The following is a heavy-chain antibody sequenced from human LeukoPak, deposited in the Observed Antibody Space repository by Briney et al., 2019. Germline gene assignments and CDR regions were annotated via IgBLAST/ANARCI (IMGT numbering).Heavy chain of an antibody. V-gene: IGHV4-59*01. D-gene: IGHD3-22*01. CDR2: LYYTEST. CDR1: GGSISSYY. CDR3: ARARYDSKRAFDS. J-gene: IGHJ3*02. Sequence: PSESLSLTCTVSGGSISSYYWSWIRQPPGKGLEWIGYLYYTESTNYNPSIKSRVTFSGDTSMNQYSLKLSSVTAADTAVYYCARARYDSKRAFDSWGQGKRVSFFS.